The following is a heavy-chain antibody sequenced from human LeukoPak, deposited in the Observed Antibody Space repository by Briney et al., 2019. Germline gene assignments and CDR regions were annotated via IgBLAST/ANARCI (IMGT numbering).Heavy chain of an antibody. D-gene: IGHD3-22*01. J-gene: IGHJ4*02. CDR3: ARGSYDSSGKLDY. V-gene: IGHV1-18*01. Sequence: ASVKVSCKASGYTFTSYGISWVRQAPGQGLEWMGWISAYNGNTNYAQKFQGRVTITTDESTSTAYMELSSLRSEDTAVYYCARGSYDSSGKLDYWGQGTLVTVSS. CDR1: GYTFTSYG. CDR2: ISAYNGNT.